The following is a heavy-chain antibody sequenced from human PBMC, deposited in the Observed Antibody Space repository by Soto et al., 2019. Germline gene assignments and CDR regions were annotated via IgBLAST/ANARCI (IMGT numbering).Heavy chain of an antibody. J-gene: IGHJ4*02. CDR1: GGSFSGYY. CDR3: ARGRPLYCSGGSCYPYAKLLFDY. Sequence: SETLSLTCAVYGGSFSGYYWSWIRQPPGKGLEWIGEINHSGSTNYNPSLKSRVTISVDTSKNQFSLKLSSVTAADTAVYYCARGRPLYCSGGSCYPYAKLLFDYWGQGTLVTVSS. CDR2: INHSGST. D-gene: IGHD2-15*01. V-gene: IGHV4-34*01.